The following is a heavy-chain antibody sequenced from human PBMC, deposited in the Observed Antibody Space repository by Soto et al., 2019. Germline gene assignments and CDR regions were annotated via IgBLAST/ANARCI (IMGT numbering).Heavy chain of an antibody. D-gene: IGHD3-22*01. CDR1: GGYINSVDYS. J-gene: IGHJ5*02. CDR2: IYHTGTT. CDR3: ARGINYYDSSGDSWFDP. Sequence: SETLSLTCTVSGGYINSVDYSWTWIRQPPGKGLEWIGYIYHTGTTYYNMSLKSRVTISVDRSKNQFSLKLSSVTAADTAVYYCARGINYYDSSGDSWFDPWGQGTLVTVSS. V-gene: IGHV4-30-2*01.